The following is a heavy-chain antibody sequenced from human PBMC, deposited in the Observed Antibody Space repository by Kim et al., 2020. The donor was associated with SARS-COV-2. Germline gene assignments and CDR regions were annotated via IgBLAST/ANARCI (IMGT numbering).Heavy chain of an antibody. D-gene: IGHD6-19*01. V-gene: IGHV3-23*01. CDR3: AKGKYSSGWFGVDY. CDR2: ISGSGGST. J-gene: IGHJ4*02. Sequence: LSLTCAASGFTFSSYAMSWVRQAPGKGLEWVSAISGSGGSTYYADSVKGRFTISRDNSKNTLYLQMNSLRAEDTAVYYCAKGKYSSGWFGVDYWGQGTLVTVSS. CDR1: GFTFSSYA.